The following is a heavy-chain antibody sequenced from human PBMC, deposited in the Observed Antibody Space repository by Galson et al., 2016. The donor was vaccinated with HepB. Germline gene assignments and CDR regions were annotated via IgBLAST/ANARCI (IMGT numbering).Heavy chain of an antibody. CDR3: AAEDPPHDY. CDR1: GFTFHDYN. CDR2: ISWDGVST. J-gene: IGHJ4*03. V-gene: IGHV3-43*01. Sequence: SLRLSCAGSGFTFHDYNMHWVRQAPGKGLEWVSLISWDGVSTYYADSVKGRFTISRDNSKKLLYLQMNSLTTEDTALYYCAAEDPPHDYWGQGTTVTVSS.